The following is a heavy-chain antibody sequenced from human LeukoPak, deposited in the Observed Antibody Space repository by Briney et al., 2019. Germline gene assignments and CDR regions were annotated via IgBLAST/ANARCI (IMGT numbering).Heavy chain of an antibody. CDR2: IYTSGST. CDR1: GGSFSGYY. Sequence: SETLSLTCAVYGGSFSGYYWSWIRQPPGKGLEWIGRIYTSGSTNYNPSLKSRVTISVDTSKNQFSLKLSSVTAADTAVYYCARIYAPNWFDPWGQGTLVTVSS. V-gene: IGHV4-59*10. J-gene: IGHJ5*02. CDR3: ARIYAPNWFDP. D-gene: IGHD2-8*01.